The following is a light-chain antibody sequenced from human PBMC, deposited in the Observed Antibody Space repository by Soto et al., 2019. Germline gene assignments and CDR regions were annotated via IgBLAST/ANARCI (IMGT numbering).Light chain of an antibody. J-gene: IGKJ4*01. V-gene: IGKV1-5*03. CDR1: ESISSW. Sequence: DIQKTQSPSALSASVGDRIIITCRASESISSWLAWYQQKPGKAPKLLIYKASTLESGVPSRFSASGSGTEFTLTISSLQPDDSATYFCHQYSASHTFGGGTKVDIK. CDR3: HQYSASHT. CDR2: KAS.